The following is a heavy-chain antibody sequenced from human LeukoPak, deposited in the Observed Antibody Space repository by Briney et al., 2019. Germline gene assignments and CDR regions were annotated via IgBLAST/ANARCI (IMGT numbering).Heavy chain of an antibody. Sequence: SVKVSCKASGGTFSSYAISWVRQAPGQGLEWMGGIIPIFGTANYAQKFQGRATITADESTSTAYMELSSLRSEDTAVYYCASLIVVDNPKPRYCFDYWGQGTLVTVSS. CDR2: IIPIFGTA. D-gene: IGHD3-22*01. CDR3: ASLIVVDNPKPRYCFDY. V-gene: IGHV1-69*13. J-gene: IGHJ4*02. CDR1: GGTFSSYA.